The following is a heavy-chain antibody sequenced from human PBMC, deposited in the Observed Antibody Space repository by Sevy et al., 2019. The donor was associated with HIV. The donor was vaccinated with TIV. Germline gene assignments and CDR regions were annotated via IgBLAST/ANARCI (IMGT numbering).Heavy chain of an antibody. Sequence: SETLSLTCTVSGGSISSYLWSWIRQPPGRGLEWNGYMYNTWSTNYNPPLKSRVTISLDTSKNQFSLKMSSVTAADTAVYYCARHQTTAVLYAFDLWGQGTMVTVSS. CDR2: MYNTWST. CDR1: GGSISSYL. D-gene: IGHD2-21*02. J-gene: IGHJ3*01. V-gene: IGHV4-59*08. CDR3: ARHQTTAVLYAFDL.